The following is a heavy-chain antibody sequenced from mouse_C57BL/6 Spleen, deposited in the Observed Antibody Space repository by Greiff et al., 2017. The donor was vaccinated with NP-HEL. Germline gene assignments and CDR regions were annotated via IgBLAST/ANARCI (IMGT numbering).Heavy chain of an antibody. CDR3: ASGGRRRGYYYAMDY. V-gene: IGHV14-2*01. J-gene: IGHJ4*01. Sequence: EVKLVESGAELVKPGASVKLSCTASGFNIKDYYMHWVKQRTEQGLEWIGRIDPEDGETKYAPKFQGKATITADTSSNTAYLQLSSLTSEDTAVYYCASGGRRRGYYYAMDYWGQGTSVTVSS. D-gene: IGHD2-12*01. CDR2: IDPEDGET. CDR1: GFNIKDYY.